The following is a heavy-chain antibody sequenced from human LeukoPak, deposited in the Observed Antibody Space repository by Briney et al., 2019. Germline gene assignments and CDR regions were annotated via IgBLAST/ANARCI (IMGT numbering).Heavy chain of an antibody. D-gene: IGHD2-2*02. CDR1: GFPFTTYG. Sequence: ASVKVSCKASGFPFTTYGFSWVRQAPGQGLEWMGWINPNSGGTNYAQKFQGRVTMTRDTSISTAYMELSRLRSDDTAVYYCARENSGYCSSTSCYTGCNYWGQGTLVTVSS. CDR2: INPNSGGT. CDR3: ARENSGYCSSTSCYTGCNY. V-gene: IGHV1-2*02. J-gene: IGHJ4*02.